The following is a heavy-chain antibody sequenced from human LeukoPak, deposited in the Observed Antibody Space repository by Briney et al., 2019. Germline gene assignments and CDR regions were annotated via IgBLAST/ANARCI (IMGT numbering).Heavy chain of an antibody. Sequence: ASVKVSCKASGYTFTTYGISWARQAPGQGLEWMAWINAYNGDTNYAQKFQGRVTLTTDTSTSTAYMELRSLRSDDTAVYYCARDGSGVWFDYWGQGTLVTVSS. D-gene: IGHD3-10*01. CDR3: ARDGSGVWFDY. J-gene: IGHJ4*02. CDR1: GYTFTTYG. CDR2: INAYNGDT. V-gene: IGHV1-18*01.